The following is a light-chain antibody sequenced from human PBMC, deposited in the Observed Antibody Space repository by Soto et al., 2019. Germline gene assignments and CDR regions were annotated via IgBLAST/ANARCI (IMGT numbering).Light chain of an antibody. J-gene: IGKJ5*01. CDR1: HSVSSY. CDR3: QQYSSSPIT. V-gene: IGKV3-20*01. Sequence: EVVLTPSPASLSLSPVDMANLSFSSIHSVSSYLAWYQPKPGQAPRLLIYGASSRATGIPDRFSGGGSGTDFSLTISRLDHEDFAVYYCQQYSSSPITFGQGTRLEIK. CDR2: GAS.